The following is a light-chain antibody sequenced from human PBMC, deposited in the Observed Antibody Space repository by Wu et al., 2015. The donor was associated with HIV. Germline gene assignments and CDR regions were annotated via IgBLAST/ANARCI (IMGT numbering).Light chain of an antibody. Sequence: EVVLTQSPGTLSLSPGERATLSCRASQSVSSTSLVWYQHKPGQAPRLLIYGTSIRATDIPDRFSGSGSETDFTLSIARLEPEDFAVYYCQHYSSSPTFGGGTRVEI. CDR1: QSVSSTS. V-gene: IGKV3-20*01. CDR3: QHYSSSPT. CDR2: GTS. J-gene: IGKJ4*01.